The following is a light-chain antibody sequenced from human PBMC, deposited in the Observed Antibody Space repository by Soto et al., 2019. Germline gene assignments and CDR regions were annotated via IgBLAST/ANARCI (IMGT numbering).Light chain of an antibody. CDR1: QSISSY. J-gene: IGKJ1*01. Sequence: DIQMTQSPSSLSASVGDRVTITCRASQSISSYLNWYQQKPGKAPKLLIYAASSLQSGVPSRFSGSGSGTDFTLTISSLQPEDFATYYCQQRRTLGQGTKVDIK. V-gene: IGKV1-39*01. CDR2: AAS. CDR3: QQRRT.